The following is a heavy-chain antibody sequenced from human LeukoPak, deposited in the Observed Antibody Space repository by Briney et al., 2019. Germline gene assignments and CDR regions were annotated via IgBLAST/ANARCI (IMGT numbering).Heavy chain of an antibody. D-gene: IGHD5-18*01. CDR1: GFTFSSYW. Sequence: GGSLRLSCAASGFTFSSYWMSWVRQAPGKGLEWVANMKYDGSEKYYADSVKGRFTISRDNAKNSLYLQMNSLRAEDMALYYCAKDSGAGYSYGHIDYWGQGALVTVSS. J-gene: IGHJ4*02. V-gene: IGHV3-7*03. CDR3: AKDSGAGYSYGHIDY. CDR2: MKYDGSEK.